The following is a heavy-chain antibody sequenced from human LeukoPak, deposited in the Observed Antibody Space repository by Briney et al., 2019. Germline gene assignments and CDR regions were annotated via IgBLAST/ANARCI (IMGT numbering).Heavy chain of an antibody. D-gene: IGHD7-27*01. CDR1: GFTFGDYP. Sequence: GGSLRLSCTASGFTFGDYPMSWFRQAPGKGLEWVGFIRSKAYGGTTEYAASVKGRFTISRDDSKSIAYLQMNSLKTEDTAVYYCTRDGDSLDPERPFDPWGQGTLVTVSS. V-gene: IGHV3-49*03. CDR3: TRDGDSLDPERPFDP. CDR2: IRSKAYGGTT. J-gene: IGHJ5*02.